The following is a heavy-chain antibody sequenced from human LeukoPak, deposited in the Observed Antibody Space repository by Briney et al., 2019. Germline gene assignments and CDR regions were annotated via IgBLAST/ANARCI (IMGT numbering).Heavy chain of an antibody. CDR3: ARDRTTLIDY. V-gene: IGHV3-48*02. CDR1: GFTFSSYS. CDR2: ITSSSGTI. J-gene: IGHJ4*01. Sequence: PGGSLRLSCSASGFTFSSYSMDWVRQAPGKGLEWLSYITSSSGTIYCADSVKGRFTVSRDNAKTSLYLQMNSLRDEDTAVYYCARDRTTLIDYWGQGIQVTVSS. D-gene: IGHD1-14*01.